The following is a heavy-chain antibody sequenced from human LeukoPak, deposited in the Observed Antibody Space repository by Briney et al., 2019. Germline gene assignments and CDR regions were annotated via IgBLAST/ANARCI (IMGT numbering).Heavy chain of an antibody. CDR1: GGTFSSYA. D-gene: IGHD3-22*01. CDR2: IIPIFGTA. Sequence: GASVKVSCKASGGTFSSYAISWVRQAPGQGLEWMGRIIPIFGTANYAQKFQGRVTITADKSTSTAYMELSSLRSGDTAVYYCARDKNGYYYDSSGYYSFDYWGQGTLVTVSS. V-gene: IGHV1-69*06. J-gene: IGHJ4*02. CDR3: ARDKNGYYYDSSGYYSFDY.